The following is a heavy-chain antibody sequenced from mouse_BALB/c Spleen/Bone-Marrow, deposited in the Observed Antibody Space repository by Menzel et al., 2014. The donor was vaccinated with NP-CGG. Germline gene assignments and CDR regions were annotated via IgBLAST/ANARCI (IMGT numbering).Heavy chain of an antibody. V-gene: IGHV5-6*02. CDR1: GFTFSSYG. CDR2: ISRGGSHT. Sequence: DVKLVESGGDLVKPGGSLKLSCAASGFTFSSYGMSWVRQTPDKSLEWVATISRGGSHTYYPDSVKGRFTISRDNDKNTLYLQMSSLKSEDTAIYYCARRGFDNSYWYFGVWGAGTTVTVSS. CDR3: ARRGFDNSYWYFGV. J-gene: IGHJ1*01.